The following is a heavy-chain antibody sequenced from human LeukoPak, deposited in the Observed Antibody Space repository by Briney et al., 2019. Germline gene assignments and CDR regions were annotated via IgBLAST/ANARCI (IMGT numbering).Heavy chain of an antibody. J-gene: IGHJ6*02. CDR1: GYTLTELS. D-gene: IGHD3-10*01. CDR2: FDPEDGET. V-gene: IGHV1-24*01. Sequence: ASVKVSCKVSGYTLTELSMHWVRQAPGKGLEWMGGFDPEDGETIYAQKFQGRVTMTEDTSTDTAYMELSSLRSEDTAVYYCATAHRGYGSGSYYNPHYYYGMDVWGQGTTVTVSS. CDR3: ATAHRGYGSGSYYNPHYYYGMDV.